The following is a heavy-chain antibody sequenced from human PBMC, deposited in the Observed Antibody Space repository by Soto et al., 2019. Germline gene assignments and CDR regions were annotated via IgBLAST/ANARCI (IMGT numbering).Heavy chain of an antibody. CDR2: ISGSGGST. V-gene: IGHV3-23*01. CDR3: AKDRGYCSSTSCYLSKGGFDY. CDR1: GFTFSSYA. Sequence: GGSLRLSCAASGFTFSSYAMSWVRQAPGKGLEWVSAISGSGGSTYYADSVKGRFTISRDNSKNTLYLQMNSLRAEDTAVYYCAKDRGYCSSTSCYLSKGGFDYWGQGTLVTVSS. J-gene: IGHJ4*02. D-gene: IGHD2-2*01.